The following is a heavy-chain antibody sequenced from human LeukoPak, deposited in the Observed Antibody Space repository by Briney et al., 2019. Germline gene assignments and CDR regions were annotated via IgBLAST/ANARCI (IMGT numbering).Heavy chain of an antibody. V-gene: IGHV3-30*04. Sequence: PGGSLRLSCAASGFTFSSHAMHWVRQAPGKGLEWVAVISYDGSNKYYADSVKGRFTISRDNSKNTLYLQMNSLRAEDTAVYYCARDFSSYYANSAYYGDTWFDYRGQGTLVTVSS. CDR1: GFTFSSHA. D-gene: IGHD3-22*01. J-gene: IGHJ4*02. CDR2: ISYDGSNK. CDR3: ARDFSSYYANSAYYGDTWFDY.